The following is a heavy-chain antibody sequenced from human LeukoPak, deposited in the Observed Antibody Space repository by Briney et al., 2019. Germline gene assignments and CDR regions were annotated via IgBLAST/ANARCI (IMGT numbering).Heavy chain of an antibody. CDR1: GGSISSSYYY. V-gene: IGHV4-39*01. Sequence: SETLSLTCTVSGGSISSSYYYWGWIRQPPGKGLEWIGSIYNSGSTHYNPSLKSRVTISVDTSKNQFSLKLSSVTAADTAVYYCARTPRALRYPTDEPFDYWGQGTLVTVSS. D-gene: IGHD3-9*01. CDR2: IYNSGST. J-gene: IGHJ4*02. CDR3: ARTPRALRYPTDEPFDY.